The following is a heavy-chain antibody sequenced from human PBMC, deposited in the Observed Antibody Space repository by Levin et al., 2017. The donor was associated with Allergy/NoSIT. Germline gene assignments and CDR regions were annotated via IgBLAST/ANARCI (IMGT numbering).Heavy chain of an antibody. V-gene: IGHV4-39*01. CDR1: GGSISSSNSD. CDR2: IYSSGST. CDR3: ARREITMVRGVIIENAFAI. J-gene: IGHJ3*02. Sequence: PSETLSLTCTVSGGSISSSNSDWGWIRQPPGKGLEWIGSIYSSGSTYYNPSLKSRVTISVDTSKNQFSLKLSSVTAADTAVYYCARREITMVRGVIIENAFAIWGQGTMVTVSS. D-gene: IGHD3-10*01.